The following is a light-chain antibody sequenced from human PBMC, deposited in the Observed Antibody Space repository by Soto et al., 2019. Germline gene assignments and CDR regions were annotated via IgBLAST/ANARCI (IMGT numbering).Light chain of an antibody. CDR1: QSSSSW. J-gene: IGKJ1*01. Sequence: THSPSAVSFSFFYIGTITFRSSQSSSSWLAWVHQKPGKAPKHLMYDASSFESGGPSRFSGSGAGTEFTLTISSRQPDDFITYYCQQAGTYLRRFGQGTKV. CDR3: QQAGTYLRR. CDR2: DAS. V-gene: IGKV1-5*01.